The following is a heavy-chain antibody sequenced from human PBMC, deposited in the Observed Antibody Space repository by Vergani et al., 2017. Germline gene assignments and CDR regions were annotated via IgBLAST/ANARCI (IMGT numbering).Heavy chain of an antibody. D-gene: IGHD1-14*01. CDR3: ARLYNALDY. J-gene: IGHJ4*02. CDR2: IYDSGNN. CDR1: GGSIRNSNSY. Sequence: QMQLQESGPGLVKPSETLSLTCTVSGGSIRNSNSYWAWIRQPPGKGLEWIASIYDSGNNYSNPTLKSRVTISVDTSKNQFSLKMLSVTAADTAVYYCARLYNALDYWGPGTLVTISS. V-gene: IGHV4-39*01.